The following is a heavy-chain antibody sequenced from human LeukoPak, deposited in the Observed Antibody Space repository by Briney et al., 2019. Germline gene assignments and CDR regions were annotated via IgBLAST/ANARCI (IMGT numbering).Heavy chain of an antibody. V-gene: IGHV3-48*04. CDR2: ISSSSSTI. Sequence: GGSLRLSCAASGFTFSSYSMNWVRQAPGKGLEWASYISSSSSTIYYADSVKGRFTISRDNAKNSLYLQMNSLRAEDTAVYYCARDDLGIAAAGALGLFDYWGQGTLVTVSS. D-gene: IGHD6-13*01. J-gene: IGHJ4*02. CDR1: GFTFSSYS. CDR3: ARDDLGIAAAGALGLFDY.